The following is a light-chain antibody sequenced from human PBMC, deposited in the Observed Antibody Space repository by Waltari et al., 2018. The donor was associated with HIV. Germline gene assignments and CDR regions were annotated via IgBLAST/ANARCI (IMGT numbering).Light chain of an antibody. Sequence: QSALTQPASVSGSPGQSITISCTGTSSDVGGYNYVPWYQQHPGKAPKLIIYEVSKRPSGVSNRFSGSKSGNTASLTISGLQAEDEADYYCSSYTSSSIWVFGGGTKLTVL. CDR2: EVS. J-gene: IGLJ3*02. CDR1: SSDVGGYNY. V-gene: IGLV2-14*01. CDR3: SSYTSSSIWV.